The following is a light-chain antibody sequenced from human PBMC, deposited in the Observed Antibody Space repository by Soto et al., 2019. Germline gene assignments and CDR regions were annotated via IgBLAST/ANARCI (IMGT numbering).Light chain of an antibody. J-gene: IGKJ5*01. Sequence: EIVLTQSPGTLSLSPGERATLSCRASQSVSSSYLAWYQQKSGQAPRLLIYGASSRATGLPDRVSGSGSGTDFTLTISRLEPEDFAAYYCQQYCSSPITFGQGTRLEIK. CDR2: GAS. CDR1: QSVSSSY. V-gene: IGKV3-20*01. CDR3: QQYCSSPIT.